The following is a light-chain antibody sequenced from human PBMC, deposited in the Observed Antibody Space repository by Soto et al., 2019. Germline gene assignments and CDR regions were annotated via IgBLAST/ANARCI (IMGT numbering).Light chain of an antibody. V-gene: IGLV2-14*01. CDR3: SSNTGSSTTPVV. Sequence: QSVLTQPASVSGSPGQSITISCTGTSSDVGGYNHVAWYQQHPGKAPKLIIYDVSNRPSGVSNRFSGSKSGNTASLTISGLQAEDEADYYCSSNTGSSTTPVVFGGGTKLTVL. CDR1: SSDVGGYNH. J-gene: IGLJ2*01. CDR2: DVS.